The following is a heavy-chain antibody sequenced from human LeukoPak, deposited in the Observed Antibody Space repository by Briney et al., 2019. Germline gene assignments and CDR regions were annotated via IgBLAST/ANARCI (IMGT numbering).Heavy chain of an antibody. D-gene: IGHD1-26*01. CDR1: GGSISSSSYY. V-gene: IGHV4-39*07. Sequence: PSETLSLTCTVSGGSISSSSYYWGWIRQPPGKGLEWIGSIYYSGSTYYNPSLKSRVTISVDTSKNQFSLKLSSVTAADTAVYYCARGGEWVTLRQEFDYWGPGNPGHRLL. CDR3: ARGGEWVTLRQEFDY. J-gene: IGHJ4*02. CDR2: IYYSGST.